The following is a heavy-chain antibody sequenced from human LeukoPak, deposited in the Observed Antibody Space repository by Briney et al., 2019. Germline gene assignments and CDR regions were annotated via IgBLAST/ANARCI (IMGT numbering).Heavy chain of an antibody. CDR3: ARVRNDYKPRDPFDY. V-gene: IGHV1-69*05. CDR2: IIPIFGTA. J-gene: IGHJ4*02. Sequence: SVKVSCKASGGTFSSYAISWVRRAPGQGLEWMGGIIPIFGTANYAQKFQGRVTMTTDTPTSTAYMELRTLRSDDTAVYYCARVRNDYKPRDPFDYWGQGTLVTVSS. D-gene: IGHD4-11*01. CDR1: GGTFSSYA.